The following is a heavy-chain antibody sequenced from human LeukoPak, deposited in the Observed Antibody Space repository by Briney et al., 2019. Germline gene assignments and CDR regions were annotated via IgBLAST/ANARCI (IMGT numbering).Heavy chain of an antibody. Sequence: PGGSLRLSCAASGFTFSSYSMNWVRQAPGKGLEWVSSISSSSSYIYYADSVKGRFTISRDNAKNSLYLQMNSLRAEDTAVYYCARLSRGSGRDAFDIWGQGTMVTVPS. D-gene: IGHD3-10*01. V-gene: IGHV3-21*01. CDR2: ISSSSSYI. CDR3: ARLSRGSGRDAFDI. CDR1: GFTFSSYS. J-gene: IGHJ3*02.